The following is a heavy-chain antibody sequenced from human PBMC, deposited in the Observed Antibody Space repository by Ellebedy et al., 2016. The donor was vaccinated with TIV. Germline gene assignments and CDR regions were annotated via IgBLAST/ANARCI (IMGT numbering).Heavy chain of an antibody. Sequence: GESLKISCAASGFTFSDYWMNWVRHAPGTGLKWVANIKPGGNEKFYMGSMVGRFTISRDNANNSRYLQMDSLRAEDTAGYYCATDEGIYWGQGTLVTVSS. CDR2: IKPGGNEK. CDR3: ATDEGIY. D-gene: IGHD3-10*01. J-gene: IGHJ4*02. V-gene: IGHV3-7*03. CDR1: GFTFSDYW.